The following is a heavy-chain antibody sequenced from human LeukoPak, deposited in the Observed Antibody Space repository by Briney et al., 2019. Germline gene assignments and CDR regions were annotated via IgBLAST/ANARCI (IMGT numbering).Heavy chain of an antibody. CDR3: ARHLLRGQNFDY. V-gene: IGHV3-7*01. CDR1: GFTYRVSW. Sequence: GGSLSLPCGTCGFTYRVSWVIWFRESPGRGREGVASIKECGCDMLCLDCVRGRFTLYRDNAEDSLYPQLDDLRAEDTAVFYCARHLLRGQNFDYWGQGTLVTVSS. J-gene: IGHJ4*02. D-gene: IGHD2-15*01. CDR2: IKECGCDM.